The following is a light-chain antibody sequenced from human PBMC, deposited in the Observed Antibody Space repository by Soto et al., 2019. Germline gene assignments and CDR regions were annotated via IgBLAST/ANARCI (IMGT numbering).Light chain of an antibody. CDR1: SSNIGAGYD. CDR2: GNS. Sequence: SVLTQPPSVSGAPGQRVTISCTGSSSNIGAGYDVHWYQQLPGTAPKLLIYGNSTRPSGVPDRFSGSKSGTSASLAITGLQAEDEADYYCQSYDSSLSGWVFGGGTKLTVL. J-gene: IGLJ3*02. CDR3: QSYDSSLSGWV. V-gene: IGLV1-40*01.